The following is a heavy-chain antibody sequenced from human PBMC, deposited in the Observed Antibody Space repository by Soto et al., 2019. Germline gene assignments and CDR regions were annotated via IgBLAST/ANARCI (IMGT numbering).Heavy chain of an antibody. CDR2: ISASGGST. D-gene: IGHD1-26*01. CDR1: GFSITSFA. CDR3: AKVLSSGSYSGALEY. J-gene: IGHJ4*02. Sequence: GGSLRLSCVASGFSITSFAMSWVRQAPGKGLEWASAISASGGSTYADSVKGRFTISRDDSKNTLYLQMNSLRVEDTAVYYCAKVLSSGSYSGALEYWGQGALVTVSS. V-gene: IGHV3-23*01.